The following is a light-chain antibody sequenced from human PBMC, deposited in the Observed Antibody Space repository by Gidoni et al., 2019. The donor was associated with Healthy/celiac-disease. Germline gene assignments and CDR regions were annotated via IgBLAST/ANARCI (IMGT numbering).Light chain of an antibody. Sequence: SALTQPRSVSGSPGQSVTISCTGTSSDVGGYNYVSWYQQHPGKAPKLMIYDVSKRPSGVPDRFSGSKSGNTASLTIYGLQAEDEADYYCCSYAGSYTEVFGTGTKVTVL. CDR2: DVS. CDR3: CSYAGSYTEV. V-gene: IGLV2-11*01. J-gene: IGLJ1*01. CDR1: SSDVGGYNY.